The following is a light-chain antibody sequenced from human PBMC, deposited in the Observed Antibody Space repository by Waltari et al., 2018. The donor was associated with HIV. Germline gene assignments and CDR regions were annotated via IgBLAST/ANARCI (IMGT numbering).Light chain of an antibody. V-gene: IGKV1-27*01. CDR2: GGS. J-gene: IGKJ5*01. Sequence: IRNHLAWYQQKPGKAPKLLIYGGSTLEAGVPSRFSGTRSGTDFSLTINSLQPGDAATYFCQKYNSVPITFGQGTRLEI. CDR3: QKYNSVPIT. CDR1: IRNH.